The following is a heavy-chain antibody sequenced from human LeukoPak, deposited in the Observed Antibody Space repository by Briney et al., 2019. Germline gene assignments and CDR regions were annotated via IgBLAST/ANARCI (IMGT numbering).Heavy chain of an antibody. D-gene: IGHD2-2*01. CDR1: GGSISSYY. CDR3: ARIPLAPLTDIVVVPAAHYGMDV. V-gene: IGHV4-39*01. CDR2: TYHSGST. Sequence: SETLSLTCTVSGGSISSYYWGWIRQPPGKGLEWIGSTYHSGSTYYNPSLKSRVTISVDTSKNQFSLKLSSVTAADTAVYYCARIPLAPLTDIVVVPAAHYGMDVWGQGTTVTVSS. J-gene: IGHJ6*02.